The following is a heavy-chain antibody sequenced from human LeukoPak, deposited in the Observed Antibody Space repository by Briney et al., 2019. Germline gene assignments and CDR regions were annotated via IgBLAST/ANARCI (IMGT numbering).Heavy chain of an antibody. CDR1: GGSISSYY. CDR2: IYYSGST. V-gene: IGHV4-59*01. Sequence: SETLSLTCTVSGGSISSYYWSWIRQPPGKGLEWIGHIYYSGSTNYNPSLKSRVTISVDTSKNQFPLKLSSVTAADTAVYYCATWTRGFDYWGQGTLVTVSS. CDR3: ATWTRGFDY. D-gene: IGHD3/OR15-3a*01. J-gene: IGHJ4*02.